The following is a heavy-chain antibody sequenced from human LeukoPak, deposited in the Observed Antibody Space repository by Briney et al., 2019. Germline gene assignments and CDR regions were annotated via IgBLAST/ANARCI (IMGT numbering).Heavy chain of an antibody. Sequence: PGGSPRLSCAVSGFIFSDYGFHWVRQAPGKGLEWVAVTRFDGSIKQYADSVKGRFTISRDDSKNTLYLQMNSLKSEDTAVYYCARWAGTRQYYFDYWGRGTLVTVFS. CDR1: GFIFSDYG. CDR3: ARWAGTRQYYFDY. D-gene: IGHD1-1*01. CDR2: TRFDGSIK. V-gene: IGHV3-33*01. J-gene: IGHJ4*01.